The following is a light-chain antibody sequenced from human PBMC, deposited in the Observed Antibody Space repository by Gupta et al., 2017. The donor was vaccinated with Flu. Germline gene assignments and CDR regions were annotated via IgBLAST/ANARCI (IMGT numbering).Light chain of an antibody. CDR3: QQSYSTPPEFT. V-gene: IGKV1-39*01. J-gene: IGKJ3*01. CDR2: AAS. Sequence: DIQMTQSPSSLSASVGDRVTITCRASQSVSSYLNWYQQKPGKAPKLLIYAASSLQSGVPSRFSGSGSGTDFTLTISSLQPEDFATYYCQQSYSTPPEFTFGPGTKVEIK. CDR1: QSVSSY.